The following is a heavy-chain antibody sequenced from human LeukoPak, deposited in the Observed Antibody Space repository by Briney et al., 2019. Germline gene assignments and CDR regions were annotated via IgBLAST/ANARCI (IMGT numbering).Heavy chain of an antibody. CDR2: ISVYNDNT. CDR1: SFIFNNYG. V-gene: IGHV1-18*01. J-gene: IGHJ6*03. CDR3: ARAVSGGSSFFYMDV. D-gene: IGHD2-15*01. Sequence: ASVKVSCKASSFIFNNYGISWVRQAPGQGLEWMGWISVYNDNTKYSQNLQGRVTLTTDKSTNTAYMELRSLRSDDTAIYYCARAVSGGSSFFYMDVWGKGTTVTISS.